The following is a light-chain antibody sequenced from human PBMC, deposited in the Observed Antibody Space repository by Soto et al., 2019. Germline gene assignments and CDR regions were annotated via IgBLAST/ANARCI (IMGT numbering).Light chain of an antibody. Sequence: ATRMTQSPSSLSASTGDRVTITCRASQGISSYLAWYQQKPGKAPKLLIYAASTLQSGVPSRFSGSGSGTDFTLTISCLQSEDFATYYCQQYYSYPLTFGPGTKVDIK. CDR2: AAS. J-gene: IGKJ3*01. V-gene: IGKV1-8*01. CDR1: QGISSY. CDR3: QQYYSYPLT.